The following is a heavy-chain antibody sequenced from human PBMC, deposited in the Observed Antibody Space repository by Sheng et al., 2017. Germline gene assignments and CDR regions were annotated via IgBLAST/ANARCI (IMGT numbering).Heavy chain of an antibody. D-gene: IGHD2-21*01. CDR1: GHTFPTLD. J-gene: IGHJ3*01. CDR2: YPRQRA. Sequence: QVQLVQSGAEVKRPGASVTVSCEAPGHTFPTLDINWVRQATGQGLQWVGYHYPRQRAGSSPRFKTESPLSRDTSTVYMELRSLRSEDSAVYYCARYVIGRGFVVWGQGTMITVSS. V-gene: IGHV1-8*03. CDR3: ARYVIGRGFVV.